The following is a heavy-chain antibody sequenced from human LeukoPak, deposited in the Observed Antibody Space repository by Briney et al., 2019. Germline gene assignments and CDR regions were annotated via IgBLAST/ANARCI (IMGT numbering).Heavy chain of an antibody. J-gene: IGHJ3*02. Sequence: ASVKVSCKASGYTFTSYDINWVRQATGQGLEWMGWMNPNSSNTGYAQKFQGRVTMTRNTSISTAYMDLSSLRSEDTAVYYCTRQYSHDAFDIWGQGTMVTVSS. CDR3: TRQYSHDAFDI. D-gene: IGHD2-15*01. CDR2: MNPNSSNT. V-gene: IGHV1-8*01. CDR1: GYTFTSYD.